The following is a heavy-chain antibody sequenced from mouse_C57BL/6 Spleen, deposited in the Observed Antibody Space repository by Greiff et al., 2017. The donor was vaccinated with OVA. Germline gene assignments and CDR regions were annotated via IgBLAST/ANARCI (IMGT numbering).Heavy chain of an antibody. V-gene: IGHV1-69*01. J-gene: IGHJ4*01. D-gene: IGHD2-4*01. Sequence: VQLQQPGAELVMPGASVKLSCKASGYTFTSYWMHWVKQRPGQGLEWIGEIDPSDSYTNYNQKFTVKSTFTVDKSSSTAYMQLSSLTSEDSAVYYCARSGLRDAMDYWGQGTSVTVSS. CDR2: IDPSDSYT. CDR1: GYTFTSYW. CDR3: ARSGLRDAMDY.